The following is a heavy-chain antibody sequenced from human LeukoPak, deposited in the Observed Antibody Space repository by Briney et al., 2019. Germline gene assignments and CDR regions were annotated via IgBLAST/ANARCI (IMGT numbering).Heavy chain of an antibody. J-gene: IGHJ4*02. CDR1: GGSISSYY. D-gene: IGHD6-19*01. V-gene: IGHV4-59*01. CDR2: IYYSGST. CDR3: AREARAVAAVVFDY. Sequence: PSQTLSLTCTVSGGSISSYYWSWIRQPPGKGLEWIGYIYYSGSTNYNPSLKSRVTMSVDTSKNQFSLKLSSVTAADTAVYYCAREARAVAAVVFDYWGQGTLVTVSS.